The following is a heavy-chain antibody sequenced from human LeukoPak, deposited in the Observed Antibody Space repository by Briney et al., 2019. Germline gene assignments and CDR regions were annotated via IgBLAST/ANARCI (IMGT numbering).Heavy chain of an antibody. D-gene: IGHD6-6*01. Sequence: SETLSLTCTVYGGSFSGYYWSWIRQPPGKGLEWIGEINHSGSTNYNPSLKSRVTISVDTSKNQFSLKLSSVTAADTAVYYCARGLASSRSVYWGQGTLVTVSS. J-gene: IGHJ4*02. CDR2: INHSGST. CDR1: GGSFSGYY. V-gene: IGHV4-34*01. CDR3: ARGLASSRSVY.